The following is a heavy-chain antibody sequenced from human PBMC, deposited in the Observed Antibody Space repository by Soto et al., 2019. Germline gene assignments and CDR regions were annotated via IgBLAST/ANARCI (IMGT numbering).Heavy chain of an antibody. D-gene: IGHD3-9*01. Sequence: PSETLSLTCTVSGDSISSGGYYWSWIRQHPGKGLEWIGYIYYSGSTYYNPSLKSRVTISVDTSKNQFSLKLSSVTAADTAVYYCARDRRYDIFTDYFDYWGQGTLVTVYS. CDR3: ARDRRYDIFTDYFDY. V-gene: IGHV4-31*03. J-gene: IGHJ4*02. CDR2: IYYSGST. CDR1: GDSISSGGYY.